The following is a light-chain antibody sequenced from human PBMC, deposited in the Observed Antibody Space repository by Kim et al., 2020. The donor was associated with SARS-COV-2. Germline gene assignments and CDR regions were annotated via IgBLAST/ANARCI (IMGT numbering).Light chain of an antibody. Sequence: QLVLTQSPSASASLGASVKLTCTLSSGHSSYAIAWHQQQPEKGPRYLMKLNSDGSHSKGDGIPDRFSGSSSGAERYLTISSLKSEDEADYYCQTWGTGLRVFGGGTQLTVL. CDR1: SGHSSYA. J-gene: IGLJ3*02. V-gene: IGLV4-69*01. CDR2: LNSDGSH. CDR3: QTWGTGLRV.